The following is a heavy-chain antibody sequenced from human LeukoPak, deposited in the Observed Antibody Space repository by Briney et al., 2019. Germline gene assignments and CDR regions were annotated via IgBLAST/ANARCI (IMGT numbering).Heavy chain of an antibody. J-gene: IGHJ4*02. CDR2: ISDGGGDR. V-gene: IGHV3-23*01. D-gene: IGHD3-10*01. CDR1: GFTFSNYA. Sequence: GGSLRLSCAASGFTFSNYAMSWVRQAPGKGLEWVSAISDGGGDRYYADSVRGRFTISRDNAKNTLYLQMNSLRAEDTAVYYCARVRVGAYDFEYWGQGTLVTVSS. CDR3: ARVRVGAYDFEY.